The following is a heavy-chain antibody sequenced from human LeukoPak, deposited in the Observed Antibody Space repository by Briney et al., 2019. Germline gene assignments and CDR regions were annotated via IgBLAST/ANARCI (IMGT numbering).Heavy chain of an antibody. J-gene: IGHJ4*02. V-gene: IGHV3-48*04. Sequence: GGSLRLSCAASGFTFSSYWMHWVRHAPGKGLEWVSYISSSGSTIYYADSVKGRFTISRDNAKNSLYLQINSLRAEDTAVYYCAGYCSGGNCYRRSDYWGQGTLVTVSS. D-gene: IGHD2-15*01. CDR1: GFTFSSYW. CDR2: ISSSGSTI. CDR3: AGYCSGGNCYRRSDY.